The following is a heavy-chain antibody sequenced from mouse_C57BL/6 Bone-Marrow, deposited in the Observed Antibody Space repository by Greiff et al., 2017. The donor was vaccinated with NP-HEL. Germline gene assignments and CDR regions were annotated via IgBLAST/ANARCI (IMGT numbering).Heavy chain of an antibody. J-gene: IGHJ2*01. CDR2: IHPTSGST. Sequence: QVQLQQPGAELVKPGASVKLSCKASGYTFTSYWMHWVKQRPGQGLEWIGMIHPTSGSTNYNEKFKSKATLTVDKSSSTAYMQLSSLTSEDSAVYYCASEVYYDYAPGYWGQGTTLTVSS. CDR1: GYTFTSYW. D-gene: IGHD2-4*01. CDR3: ASEVYYDYAPGY. V-gene: IGHV1-64*01.